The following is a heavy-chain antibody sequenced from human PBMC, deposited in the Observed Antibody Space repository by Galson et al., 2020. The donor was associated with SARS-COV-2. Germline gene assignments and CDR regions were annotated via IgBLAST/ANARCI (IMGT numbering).Heavy chain of an antibody. CDR2: ISYDGSNK. CDR3: ARDLSKGSYGEQSPDY. J-gene: IGHJ4*02. D-gene: IGHD5-18*01. CDR1: GFTFSSYA. Sequence: GGSLRLSCAASGFTFSSYAMHWVRQAPGKGLEWVAVISYDGSNKYYADSVKGRFTISRDNSKNTLYLQMNSLRAEDTAVYYCARDLSKGSYGEQSPDYWGQGTLVTVSS. V-gene: IGHV3-30-3*01.